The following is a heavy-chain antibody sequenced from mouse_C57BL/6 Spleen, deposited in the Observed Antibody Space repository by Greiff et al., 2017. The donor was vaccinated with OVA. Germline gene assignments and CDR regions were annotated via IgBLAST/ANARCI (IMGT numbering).Heavy chain of an antibody. CDR3: ARDDYGPYAMDY. CDR2: INPNNGGT. J-gene: IGHJ4*01. D-gene: IGHD2-4*01. V-gene: IGHV1-22*01. CDR1: GYTFTDYN. Sequence: VQLKESGPELVKPGASVKMSCKASGYTFTDYNMHWVKQSHGKSLEWIGYINPNNGGTSYNQKFKGKATLTVNKSSSTAYMELRSLTSEDSAVYYCARDDYGPYAMDYWGQGTSVTVSS.